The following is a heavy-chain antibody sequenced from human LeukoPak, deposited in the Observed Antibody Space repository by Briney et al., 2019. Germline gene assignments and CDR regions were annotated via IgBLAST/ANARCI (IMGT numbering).Heavy chain of an antibody. CDR3: ARDYRLNTKYYFDY. D-gene: IGHD4-11*01. CDR1: GFSLRTSGVG. CDR2: IYWNDDK. Sequence: SGPTLLKPTQTLTLTCTFSGFSLRTSGVGVGWIRQPPGKALEWLALIYWNDDKRYSPSLKSRLTITKDTSKNQVVLTMTNMDPVDTATYYCARDYRLNTKYYFDYWGQGTLVTVSS. V-gene: IGHV2-5*01. J-gene: IGHJ4*02.